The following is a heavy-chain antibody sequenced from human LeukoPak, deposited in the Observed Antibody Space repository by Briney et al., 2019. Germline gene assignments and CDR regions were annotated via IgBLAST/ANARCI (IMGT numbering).Heavy chain of an antibody. V-gene: IGHV3-74*01. CDR1: GFTLSNFW. CDR3: ARGGWPLDY. CDR2: INENGTST. J-gene: IGHJ4*02. Sequence: GGSLRLSCAASGFTLSNFWVHWVRQAPGKGLVWVSRINENGTSTNYADSVRGRFTISRDNAKNTLYLQMDTLRAEDTAVYYCARGGWPLDYWGQGTLVTVSS. D-gene: IGHD2-15*01.